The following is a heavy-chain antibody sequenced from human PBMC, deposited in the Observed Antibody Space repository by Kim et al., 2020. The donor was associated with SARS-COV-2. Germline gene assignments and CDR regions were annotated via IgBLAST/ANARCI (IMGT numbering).Heavy chain of an antibody. CDR3: ARERSEAFIDYYGSGSPLGGMDV. Sequence: ASVKVSCKASGYTFTSYGISWVRQAPGQGLEWMGWISAYNGNTNYAQKLQGRVTMTTDTSTSTAYMELRSLRSDDTAVYYCARERSEAFIDYYGSGSPLGGMDVWGQGTTVTVSS. CDR1: GYTFTSYG. V-gene: IGHV1-18*01. J-gene: IGHJ6*02. CDR2: ISAYNGNT. D-gene: IGHD3-10*01.